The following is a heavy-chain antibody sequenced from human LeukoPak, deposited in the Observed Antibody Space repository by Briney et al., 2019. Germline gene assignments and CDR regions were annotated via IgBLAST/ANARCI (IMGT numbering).Heavy chain of an antibody. CDR1: GYTFTSYA. CDR2: ITPSGGT. J-gene: IGHJ4*02. Sequence: ASVKVSCKASGYTFTSYAIHWVRQAPGQGLERMGWITPSGGTNYPQKFQGRVAITWDTSITTAYIDLSRLTSDDTAVYYCARDRYGDGFAHLDYWGQGALVTVSS. D-gene: IGHD5-24*01. V-gene: IGHV1-2*02. CDR3: ARDRYGDGFAHLDY.